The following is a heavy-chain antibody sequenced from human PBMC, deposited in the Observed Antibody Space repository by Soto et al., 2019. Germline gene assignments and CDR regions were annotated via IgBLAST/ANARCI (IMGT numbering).Heavy chain of an antibody. CDR1: GGSISNAAYS. V-gene: IGHV4-30-2*01. Sequence: LALTCTVSGGSISNAAYSWSWIRQPPGKGLEWIGYIYPSGMPFYNPSLRSRVTISIDRSNDQFSLNLKSVTAADTAVYYCARERGGYGLFDSWGQVTLVTVSS. J-gene: IGHJ4*02. D-gene: IGHD5-18*01. CDR3: ARERGGYGLFDS. CDR2: IYPSGMP.